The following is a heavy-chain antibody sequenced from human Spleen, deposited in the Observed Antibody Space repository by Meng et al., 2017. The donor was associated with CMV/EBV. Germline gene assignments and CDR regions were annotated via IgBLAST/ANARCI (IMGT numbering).Heavy chain of an antibody. D-gene: IGHD5-12*01. CDR3: ARTYDIVHDPFDI. J-gene: IGHJ3*02. CDR1: GYTFTGYY. Sequence: GESLKISCKASGYTFTGYYMHWVRQAPGQGLEWMGWINPNSGGTNYAQKFQGRVSMTRDTSISTAYMELSRLRSDDTALYYCARTYDIVHDPFDIWGQGTMVTVSS. V-gene: IGHV1-2*02. CDR2: INPNSGGT.